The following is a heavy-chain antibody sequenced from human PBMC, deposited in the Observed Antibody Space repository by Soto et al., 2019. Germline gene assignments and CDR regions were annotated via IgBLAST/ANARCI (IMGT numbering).Heavy chain of an antibody. Sequence: GGSLRLSCAASGFTFTYHGMHWVRQTPGEGLEWVSGFGGNFVTTLYADSVKGRFTISRDNSKNTLYLQMNSLRAEDTAIYYCVKEGRVGVEGFDFWGQGTLVTVSS. CDR3: VKEGRVGVEGFDF. CDR2: FGGNFVTT. V-gene: IGHV3-23*01. CDR1: GFTFTYHG. J-gene: IGHJ4*02. D-gene: IGHD1-26*01.